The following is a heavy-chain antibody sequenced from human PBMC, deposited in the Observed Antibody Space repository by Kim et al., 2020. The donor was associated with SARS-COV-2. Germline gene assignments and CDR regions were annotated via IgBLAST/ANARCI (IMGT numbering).Heavy chain of an antibody. D-gene: IGHD6-13*01. CDR1: GYSFTSYW. CDR2: IDPSDSYT. V-gene: IGHV5-10-1*01. J-gene: IGHJ4*02. CDR3: SRDYSSSWYFDY. Sequence: GESLKISCKGSGYSFTSYWITWVRQMPGKGLECMGRIDPSDSYTDYSPSFQGHVTISADKSISTAYLQWSSLKASDTAMYYCSRDYSSSWYFDYWGQGTLVTVPS.